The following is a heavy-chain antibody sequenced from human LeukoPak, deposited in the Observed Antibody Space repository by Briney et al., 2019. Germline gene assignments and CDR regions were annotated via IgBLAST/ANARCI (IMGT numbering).Heavy chain of an antibody. CDR2: ISSSGSTI. V-gene: IGHV3-48*03. D-gene: IGHD4-17*01. J-gene: IGHJ4*02. Sequence: PGGSLRLSCAASGFTFSSYEMNWVRQAPGKGLEWVSYISSSGSTIYYADSVKGRFTISRDNAKNSLYLQMNSLRAEDTAVYYCARDLLGDAQTGWVPGTLVNDSS. CDR1: GFTFSSYE. CDR3: ARDLLGDAQTG.